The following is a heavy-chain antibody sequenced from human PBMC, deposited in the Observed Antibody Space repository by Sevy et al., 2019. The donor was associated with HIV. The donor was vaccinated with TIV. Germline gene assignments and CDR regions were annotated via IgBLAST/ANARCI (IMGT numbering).Heavy chain of an antibody. CDR2: IYYSGST. Sequence: SETLSLTCTVSGGSVSSGSYYWSWIRQPPGKGLEWIGYIYYSGSTNYNPSRKSRVTISVDTSKNQFSLKLSSVTAADTAVYYCARLTGTFPPTRSFDYWGQGTLVTVSS. CDR3: ARLTGTFPPTRSFDY. CDR1: GGSVSSGSYY. V-gene: IGHV4-61*01. D-gene: IGHD1-20*01. J-gene: IGHJ4*02.